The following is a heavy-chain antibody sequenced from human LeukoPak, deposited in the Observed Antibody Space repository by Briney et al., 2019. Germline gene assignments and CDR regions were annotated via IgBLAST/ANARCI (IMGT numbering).Heavy chain of an antibody. Sequence: ASVKVSCKASGYTFTGYYMHWLRQAPGQGLEWMGWINPNSGGTHYAQKFQGRVTMTRDTSINTVYMELSSLRSDDTAVYHCARADCTSPNCYNDYYYMDVWGKGTTVTVSS. CDR3: ARADCTSPNCYNDYYYMDV. D-gene: IGHD2-2*01. V-gene: IGHV1-2*02. CDR2: INPNSGGT. J-gene: IGHJ6*03. CDR1: GYTFTGYY.